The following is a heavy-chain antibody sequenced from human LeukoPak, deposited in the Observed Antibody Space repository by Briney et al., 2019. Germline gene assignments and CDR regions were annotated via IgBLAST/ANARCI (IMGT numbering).Heavy chain of an antibody. CDR1: GFTSSSYS. D-gene: IGHD3-3*01. J-gene: IGHJ6*02. CDR2: ISSSSSYI. CDR3: ARDLRYDFWSGYSLGMDV. V-gene: IGHV3-21*01. Sequence: GGSLRLSCAASGFTSSSYSMTWVRQAPGKGLEWVSSISSSSSYIYYADSVKGRFTISRDNAKNSLYLQMNSLRAEDTAVYYCARDLRYDFWSGYSLGMDVWGQGTTVTVSS.